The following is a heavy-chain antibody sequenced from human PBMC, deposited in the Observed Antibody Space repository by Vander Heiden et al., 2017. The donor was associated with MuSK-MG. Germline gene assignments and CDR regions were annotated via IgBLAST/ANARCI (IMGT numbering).Heavy chain of an antibody. D-gene: IGHD3-3*01. Sequence: QVQLQASAPGLVKPPETMSRTGTVCGYSLRQGSYWGGIREPPGKWLDWIGSFYHSGSTYYTPSLKSRVTISVDTSKTQFSLKLSSVTAADTAVYYCARDGLVTIFGVRSGENWFDPWGQGTLVTVSS. CDR1: GYSLRQGSY. CDR2: FYHSGST. V-gene: IGHV4-38-2*02. J-gene: IGHJ5*02. CDR3: ARDGLVTIFGVRSGENWFDP.